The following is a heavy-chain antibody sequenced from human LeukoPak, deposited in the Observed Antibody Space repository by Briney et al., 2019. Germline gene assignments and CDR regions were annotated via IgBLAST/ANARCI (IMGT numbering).Heavy chain of an antibody. CDR3: ATFTTVVTPDAFDI. CDR2: IYYSGST. Sequence: SETLSLTCTVSGGSISSYYWSWIRQPPGKGLEWIGYIYYSGSTNYNPSLKSRVTISVDTSKNHFSLKLSSVTAADTAVYYCATFTTVVTPDAFDIWGQGTMVTVSS. CDR1: GGSISSYY. V-gene: IGHV4-59*01. J-gene: IGHJ3*02. D-gene: IGHD4-23*01.